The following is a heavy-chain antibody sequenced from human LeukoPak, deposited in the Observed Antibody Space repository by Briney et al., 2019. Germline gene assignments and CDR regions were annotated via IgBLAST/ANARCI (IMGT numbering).Heavy chain of an antibody. D-gene: IGHD6-19*01. CDR3: ARYATVAAHRGFDY. V-gene: IGHV3-48*01. CDR2: ITSSSSMI. CDR1: GFTFSRYS. Sequence: GGSLRLSCAASGFTFSRYSMNWVCQAPGKGLEWLSYITSSSSMIYYADSVKGRFTISRDNAKNSLYLQMNSLRAEDTAVYYCARYATVAAHRGFDYWGQGTLVTVSS. J-gene: IGHJ4*02.